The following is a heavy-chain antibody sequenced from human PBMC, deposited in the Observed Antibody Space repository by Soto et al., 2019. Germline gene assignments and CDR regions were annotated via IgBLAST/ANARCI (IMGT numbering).Heavy chain of an antibody. CDR3: TSDVGHMSLPLLSS. V-gene: IGHV3-15*01. CDR1: GFSFTDAW. Sequence: EVQLVESGGGLVEPGGSLRLSCAASGFSFTDAWMGWVRQAPGKGLEWVGRIKSRTHGGTADSPAPVKGRFSISRDDSTRLLYLQMSRLQTEDTAVYHCTSDVGHMSLPLLSSRGQGTLVTVSS. CDR2: IKSRTHGGTA. J-gene: IGHJ4*02. D-gene: IGHD1-26*01.